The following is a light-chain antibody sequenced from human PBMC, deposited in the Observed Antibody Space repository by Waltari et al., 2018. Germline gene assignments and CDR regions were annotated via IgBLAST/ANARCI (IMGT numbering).Light chain of an antibody. Sequence: QSALTQPPSASGSPGQSVTISCTGTSSDIGYSNSVPWYQQHPGKVPKLMIYDVYKRPSGVPDRFSGYKSGNTAFLTVSGLQGEDEADYYCSSFAGTHHVVFGGGTKLTVL. CDR3: SSFAGTHHVV. CDR2: DVY. V-gene: IGLV2-8*01. CDR1: SSDIGYSNS. J-gene: IGLJ2*01.